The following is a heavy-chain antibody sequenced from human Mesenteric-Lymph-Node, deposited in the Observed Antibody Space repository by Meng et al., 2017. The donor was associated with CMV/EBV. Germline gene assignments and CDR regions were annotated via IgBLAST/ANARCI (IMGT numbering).Heavy chain of an antibody. CDR1: RFTFSSYA. D-gene: IGHD1-26*01. V-gene: IGHV3-23*01. CDR3: AKDRGVGAGFDY. CDR2: ISTYGVST. J-gene: IGHJ4*02. Sequence: GESLKISCAASRFTFSSYAMNWVRQAPGKGLEWVSVISTYGVSTYYADSVKGRFTLSRDNSKNTLYLQMDSLRAEDTAFYYCAKDRGVGAGFDYWGQGTLVTVSS.